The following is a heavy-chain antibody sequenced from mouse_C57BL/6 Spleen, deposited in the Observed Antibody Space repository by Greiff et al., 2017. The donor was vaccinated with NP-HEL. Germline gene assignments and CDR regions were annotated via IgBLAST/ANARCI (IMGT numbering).Heavy chain of an antibody. J-gene: IGHJ4*01. CDR3: ARYLFYDGLMDY. D-gene: IGHD2-3*01. CDR2: IDPSDSYT. CDR1: GYTFTSYW. V-gene: IGHV1-69*01. Sequence: VQLQQPGAELVMPGASVKLSCKASGYTFTSYWMHWVKQRPGQGLEWIGEIDPSDSYTNSNQKFKGKSTLTVDKSSSTAYMQLSSLTSEDSAVYYCARYLFYDGLMDYWGQGTSVTVSS.